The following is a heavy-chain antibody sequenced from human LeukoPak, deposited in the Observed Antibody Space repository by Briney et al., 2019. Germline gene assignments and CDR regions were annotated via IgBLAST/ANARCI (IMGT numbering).Heavy chain of an antibody. CDR3: ARRPSNGWYHAGFDY. D-gene: IGHD6-19*01. CDR2: IYYSGNT. CDR1: GGSISSSSYY. J-gene: IGHJ4*02. V-gene: IGHV4-39*01. Sequence: SETLSLTCTVSGGSISSSSYYWGWIRQPPGKGLEWIGSIYYSGNTYYNPSLKSRVTISVDTSKNQLSLKLSSVTAADTAVYYCARRPSNGWYHAGFDYWGQGTLVTVSS.